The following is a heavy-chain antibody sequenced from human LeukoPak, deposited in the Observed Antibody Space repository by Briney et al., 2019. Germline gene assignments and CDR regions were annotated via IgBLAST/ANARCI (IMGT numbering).Heavy chain of an antibody. V-gene: IGHV1-18*01. Sequence: ASVKVSCKASGYTFTSYGISWVRQAPGQGLEWMGWISAYNGNTNYAQKLQGRVTMTEDTSTDTAYMELSSLRSEDTAVYYCATWTAGGTFDIWGQGTMVTVSS. CDR1: GYTFTSYG. J-gene: IGHJ3*02. CDR2: ISAYNGNT. D-gene: IGHD4-23*01. CDR3: ATWTAGGTFDI.